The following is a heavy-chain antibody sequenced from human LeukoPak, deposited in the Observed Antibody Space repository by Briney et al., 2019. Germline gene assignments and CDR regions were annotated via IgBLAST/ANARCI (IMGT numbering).Heavy chain of an antibody. V-gene: IGHV1-8*01. D-gene: IGHD3-10*01. CDR2: MNPNSGNT. CDR3: AGVLLWFGEPHYGMDV. J-gene: IGHJ6*02. Sequence: GASVKVSCKASGYTFTSYDINWVRQATGQGLEWMGWMNPNSGNTGYAQKFQGRVTMTRDTSISTAYMELSSLRSEDTAVYYCAGVLLWFGEPHYGMDVWGQGTTDTVSS. CDR1: GYTFTSYD.